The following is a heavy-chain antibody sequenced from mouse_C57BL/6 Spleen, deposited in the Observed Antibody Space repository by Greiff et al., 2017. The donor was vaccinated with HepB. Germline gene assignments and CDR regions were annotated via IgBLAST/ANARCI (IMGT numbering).Heavy chain of an antibody. J-gene: IGHJ1*03. CDR1: GYTFTDYE. V-gene: IGHV1-15*01. CDR2: IDPETGGT. Sequence: QVHVKQSGAELVRPGASVTLSCKASGYTFTDYEMHWVKQTPVHGLEWIGAIDPETGGTAYNQKFKGKAILTADKSSSTAYMELRSLTSEDSAVYYCTISYYGSSYWYFDVWGTGTTVTVSS. CDR3: TISYYGSSYWYFDV. D-gene: IGHD1-1*01.